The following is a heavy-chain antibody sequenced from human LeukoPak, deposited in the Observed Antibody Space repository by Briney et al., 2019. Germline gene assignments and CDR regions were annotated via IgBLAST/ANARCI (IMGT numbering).Heavy chain of an antibody. CDR2: ISDDGSNN. V-gene: IGHV3-30-3*01. CDR3: ARDRYCGGDCYSWGFDY. CDR1: GFTFSSYA. Sequence: SGGSLRLSCAASGFTFSSYAMPLVRQAPGKGLEREAAISDDGSNNYYAHTVKRRFTISRDNSKNTLYLPINSLRAEDTAVYYCARDRYCGGDCYSWGFDYWGQGTLVTVSS. J-gene: IGHJ4*02. D-gene: IGHD2-21*02.